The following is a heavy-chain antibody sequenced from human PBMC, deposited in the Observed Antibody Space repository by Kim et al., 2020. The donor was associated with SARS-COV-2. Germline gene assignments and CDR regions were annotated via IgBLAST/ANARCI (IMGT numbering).Heavy chain of an antibody. J-gene: IGHJ4*02. V-gene: IGHV3-11*05. CDR1: GFTFSDYY. Sequence: GGSLRLSCAASGFTFSDYYMSWIRQAPGKGLEWVSYISSSSSYTNYADSVKGRFTISRDNAKNSLYLQMNSLRAEDTAVYYCARDSLYSGYDRTLDYWGQGTLVTVSS. D-gene: IGHD5-12*01. CDR2: ISSSSSYT. CDR3: ARDSLYSGYDRTLDY.